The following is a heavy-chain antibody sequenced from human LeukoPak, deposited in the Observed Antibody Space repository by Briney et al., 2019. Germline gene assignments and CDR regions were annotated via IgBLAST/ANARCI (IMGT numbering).Heavy chain of an antibody. J-gene: IGHJ4*02. CDR2: IWYDGSNK. D-gene: IGHD3-10*01. V-gene: IGHV3-33*06. CDR3: AKDDGSGSYFNVRFDY. Sequence: GGSLRLSCAASGFTFSSYGMQWVRQAPGKGLEWVAVIWYDGSNKYYADSVKGRFTISRDNSKNTLYLQMNSLRAEDTAVYYCAKDDGSGSYFNVRFDYWGQGTLVTVSS. CDR1: GFTFSSYG.